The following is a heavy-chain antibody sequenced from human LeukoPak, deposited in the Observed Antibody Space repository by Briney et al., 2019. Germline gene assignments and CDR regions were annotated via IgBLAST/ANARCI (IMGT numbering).Heavy chain of an antibody. CDR3: ARDRIQLWLPNHFDY. V-gene: IGHV1-2*02. D-gene: IGHD5-18*01. CDR1: GYTFTDYY. Sequence: ASVKVSCKAAGYTFTDYYIHWVRQAHGQGLEWVGWINPTSGGTTYAQRFQGRVTVTRDASISTAYMELTRLRSDDTAVYYCARDRIQLWLPNHFDYWGQGTVVTVSS. CDR2: INPTSGGT. J-gene: IGHJ4*02.